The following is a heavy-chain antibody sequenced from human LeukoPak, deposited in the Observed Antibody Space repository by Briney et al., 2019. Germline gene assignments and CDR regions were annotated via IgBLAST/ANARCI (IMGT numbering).Heavy chain of an antibody. Sequence: SETLSLTCTVSGGSISSYYWSWIRQPPGKGLERIGYIYYSGSTNYNPSLKSRVTISVDTSKIYFSLKLISVTAADAAVYECARQSVTTNDALDIWGQGTMVTVSS. D-gene: IGHD4-17*01. CDR1: GGSISSYY. J-gene: IGHJ3*02. CDR3: ARQSVTTNDALDI. V-gene: IGHV4-59*08. CDR2: IYYSGST.